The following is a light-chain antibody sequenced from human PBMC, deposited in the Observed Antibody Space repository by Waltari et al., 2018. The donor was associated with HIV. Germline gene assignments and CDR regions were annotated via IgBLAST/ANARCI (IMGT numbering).Light chain of an antibody. J-gene: IGLJ3*02. CDR1: HLASKS. V-gene: IGLV3-21*01. CDR3: QVWEVSGDHPV. Sequence: SYVLPQPPSVSVAPGQTASIPCGRTHLASKSVHWYQQKPGQAPVLVIYDDRDRPSGIPERFSGSNSGNTATLTISRVEAGDEADYYCQVWEVSGDHPVFGGGTKLTVL. CDR2: DDR.